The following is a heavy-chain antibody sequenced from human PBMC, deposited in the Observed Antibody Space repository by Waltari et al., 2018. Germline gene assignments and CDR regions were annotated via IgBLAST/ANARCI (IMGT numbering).Heavy chain of an antibody. CDR1: GFPLSGPW. D-gene: IGHD3-3*01. CDR2: ISGDGSTI. J-gene: IGHJ4*02. V-gene: IGHV3-74*01. Sequence: EVQLVESGGGLVQPGGYLRLSCAASGFPLSGPWLHWVRQVPGKGLVWVSRISGDGSTINYADSVKGRFTISRDTAKNTLYLQMNSLRAEDTAVYYCARGADLRGQGILVTVSS. CDR3: ARGADL.